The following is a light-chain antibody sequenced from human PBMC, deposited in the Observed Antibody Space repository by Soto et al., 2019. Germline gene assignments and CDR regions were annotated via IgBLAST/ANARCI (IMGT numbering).Light chain of an antibody. CDR3: CSYAGSYTFV. CDR2: DVA. V-gene: IGLV2-11*01. J-gene: IGLJ1*01. CDR1: SSDVGAYNY. Sequence: QSVLTQPRSVSGSPGQSVTISCTGTSSDVGAYNYVSWYQQHPGKAPELIIFDVARRPSGVSDRFSGSKSGNTASLTVSGLQAEDEADYYCCSYAGSYTFVFGTGTKVTVL.